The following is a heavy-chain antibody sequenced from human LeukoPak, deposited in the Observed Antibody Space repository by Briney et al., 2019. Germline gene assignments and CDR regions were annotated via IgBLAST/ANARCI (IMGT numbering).Heavy chain of an antibody. CDR3: ARDRGSYLDWFDP. CDR2: IYYSGST. D-gene: IGHD1-26*01. Sequence: SETLSLTCTVSGGSISSSSYYWVWIRQPPGQGLEWIGSIYYSGSTYYNPSLKSLVTISVDTSKNQFSLKLSSVTAADTAVYYCARDRGSYLDWFDPWGQGTLVTVSS. V-gene: IGHV4-39*02. J-gene: IGHJ5*02. CDR1: GGSISSSSYY.